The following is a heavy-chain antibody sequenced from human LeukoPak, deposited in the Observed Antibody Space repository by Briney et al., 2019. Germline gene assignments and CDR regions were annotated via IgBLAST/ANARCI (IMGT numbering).Heavy chain of an antibody. D-gene: IGHD4-17*01. Sequence: SETLSLTCTVSCVSITRYYLSWIRQPPGKGLEWIGYMYYSGSTNHNPSLKSRVTLSVDTSKTQFSLRLSSVTAADTAVYYCARVGGDYGSDIWGQGTMVTVCS. CDR2: MYYSGST. CDR1: CVSITRYY. J-gene: IGHJ3*02. V-gene: IGHV4-59*01. CDR3: ARVGGDYGSDI.